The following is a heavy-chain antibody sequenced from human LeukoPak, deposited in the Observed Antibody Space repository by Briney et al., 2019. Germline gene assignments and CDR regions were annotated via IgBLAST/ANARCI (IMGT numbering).Heavy chain of an antibody. CDR3: ARDRGVGAAGPFDY. CDR2: IYYSGST. CDR1: GGCISSGGHS. D-gene: IGHD1-26*01. V-gene: IGHV4-30-4*07. J-gene: IGHJ4*02. Sequence: SETLSLTCAVSGGCISSGGHSWSWIRQPPGKGLEWIGYIYYSGSTYYNPSLKSRVTISVDTSKNQFSLKLSSVTAADTAVYYCARDRGVGAAGPFDYWGQGTLVTVSS.